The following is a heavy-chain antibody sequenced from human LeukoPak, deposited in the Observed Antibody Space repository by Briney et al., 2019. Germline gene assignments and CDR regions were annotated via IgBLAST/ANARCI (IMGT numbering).Heavy chain of an antibody. Sequence: GSSVKVSCKASGGSFSSYAISWVRQAPGQGLEWMGGIIPIFGTANYAQKFQGRVTITADESTSTAYMELSSLRSEDTAVYYCARSPLYYYGSGNYYYMDVWGKGTTVTISS. CDR2: IIPIFGTA. J-gene: IGHJ6*03. D-gene: IGHD3-10*01. V-gene: IGHV1-69*01. CDR3: ARSPLYYYGSGNYYYMDV. CDR1: GGSFSSYA.